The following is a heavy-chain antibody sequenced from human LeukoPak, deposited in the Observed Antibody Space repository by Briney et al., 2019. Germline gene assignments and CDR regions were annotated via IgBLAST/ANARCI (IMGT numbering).Heavy chain of an antibody. CDR1: GFTFSSYE. CDR2: ISSSGSTT. V-gene: IGHV3-48*03. D-gene: IGHD3-10*02. CDR3: AELGITMIGGV. J-gene: IGHJ6*04. Sequence: GGSLRLSCAASGFTFSSYEMNWVRQAPGKGLEWVSYISSSGSTTYYAHSVKGRFTISRDNAKNSLYLQMNTLRAEDTAVYYCAELGITMIGGVWGKGTTVTISS.